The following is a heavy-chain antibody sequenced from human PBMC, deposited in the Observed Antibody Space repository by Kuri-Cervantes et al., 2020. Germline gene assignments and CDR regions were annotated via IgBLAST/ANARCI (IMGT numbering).Heavy chain of an antibody. D-gene: IGHD1-26*01. V-gene: IGHV3-7*01. CDR2: IKEDGSDK. CDR3: ANYVRRSGNYYIEN. J-gene: IGHJ4*02. CDR1: GFTFSSYS. Sequence: GGSLRLSCAASGFTFSSYSMNWVRQAPGQGLEWVANIKEDGSDKYYVDSVKGRFTISRDNAENSLYLQMNSLRAEDTAVYYCANYVRRSGNYYIENWGQGTLVTVSS.